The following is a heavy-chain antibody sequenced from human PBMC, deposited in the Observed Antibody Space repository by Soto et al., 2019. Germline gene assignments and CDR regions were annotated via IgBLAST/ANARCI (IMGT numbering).Heavy chain of an antibody. V-gene: IGHV4-34*01. CDR2: INHSGST. Sequence: PSVSLSLTSAVNSQSFDGYYWTWLLETPSAGLEWIGEINHSGSTNYNPSLKSRVTISVDTSKNQFSLKLTSVTAADTAVYYCARDKITGLFDYWGQGTLVTVSS. CDR1: SQSFDGYY. D-gene: IGHD2-8*02. CDR3: ARDKITGLFDY. J-gene: IGHJ4*02.